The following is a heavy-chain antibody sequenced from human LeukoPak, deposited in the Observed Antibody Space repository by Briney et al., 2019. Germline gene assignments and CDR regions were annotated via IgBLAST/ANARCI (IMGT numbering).Heavy chain of an antibody. D-gene: IGHD6-13*01. CDR3: AKSIAAAGGYFDY. CDR2: ISGSGGST. J-gene: IGHJ4*02. V-gene: IGHV3-23*01. Sequence: GGSLRLSCAASGFTFSSYAMSWVRQAPGKGLEWVSAISGSGGSTYYADSVKGRFAISRDNSKNTLYLQMNSLRAEDTAVYYCAKSIAAAGGYFDYWGQGTLVTVSS. CDR1: GFTFSSYA.